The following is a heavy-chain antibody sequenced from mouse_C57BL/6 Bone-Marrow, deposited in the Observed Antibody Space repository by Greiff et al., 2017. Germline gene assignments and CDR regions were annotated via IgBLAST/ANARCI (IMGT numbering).Heavy chain of an antibody. J-gene: IGHJ4*01. CDR3: ARGVLLRYYYAMDY. D-gene: IGHD1-1*01. V-gene: IGHV5-6*01. CDR1: GFTFSSYG. Sequence: EVQLVESGGDLVKPGGSLKLSCAASGFTFSSYGMSWVRQTPDKRLEWVATISSGGSYTYYPDSVKGRFTISRDNAKNTLYLQMSSLKSEDTAMYYCARGVLLRYYYAMDYWGQGTSVTVSS. CDR2: ISSGGSYT.